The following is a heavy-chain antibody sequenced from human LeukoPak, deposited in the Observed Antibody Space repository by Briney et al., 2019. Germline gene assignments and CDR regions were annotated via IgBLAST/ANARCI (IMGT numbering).Heavy chain of an antibody. Sequence: ASVKVSCKASGYTFTGYYMHWVRQAPGQGLEWMGWINPNSGGTNYAQKFQGRVTMTRDTSISTAYMELSRLRSDDTAVYYCARTYYYDSSGYYLNYFDYWGQGTLVTVSS. CDR2: INPNSGGT. CDR1: GYTFTGYY. J-gene: IGHJ4*02. CDR3: ARTYYYDSSGYYLNYFDY. D-gene: IGHD3-22*01. V-gene: IGHV1-2*02.